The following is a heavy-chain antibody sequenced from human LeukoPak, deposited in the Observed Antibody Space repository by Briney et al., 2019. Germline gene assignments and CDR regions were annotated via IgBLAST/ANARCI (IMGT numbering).Heavy chain of an antibody. CDR2: IIPILGIA. D-gene: IGHD2-15*01. CDR1: GGTFSSYT. V-gene: IGHV1-69*10. CDR3: ARDLLGYCSGGSCSHEY. Sequence: ASVKVSCKASGGTFSSYTIRWVPPAPGQGLEWMGQIIPILGIANYAQKFQGRVTITADKSTSTAYMELSSLRSEDTAVYYCARDLLGYCSGGSCSHEYWGQGTLVTVSS. J-gene: IGHJ4*02.